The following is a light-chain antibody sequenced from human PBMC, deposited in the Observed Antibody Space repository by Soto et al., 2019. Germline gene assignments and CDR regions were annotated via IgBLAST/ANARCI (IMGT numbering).Light chain of an antibody. CDR2: GAS. Sequence: EIVLTQSPGTLSLSPGEGATLSCRASQIVSSNYLAWYQQKPGQAPRLLVYGASRRATGIPDRFSGSGSGTDFTLTISRLEPEDFAVYYCQQYGNSLPWTFGQGTKV. CDR1: QIVSSNY. J-gene: IGKJ1*01. CDR3: QQYGNSLPWT. V-gene: IGKV3-20*01.